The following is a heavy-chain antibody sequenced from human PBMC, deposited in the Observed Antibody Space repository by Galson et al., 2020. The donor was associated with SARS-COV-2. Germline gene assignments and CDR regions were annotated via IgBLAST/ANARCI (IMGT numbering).Heavy chain of an antibody. J-gene: IGHJ4*02. D-gene: IGHD3-22*01. Sequence: SETLSLTCTVSGGSISSSSYYWGWIRQPPGKGLEWIGSIYYSGSTYYNPSLKSRVTISVDTSKNQFSLKLSSVTAADTAVYYCARNHYDSSGYIDYWGQGTLVTVSS. CDR2: IYYSGST. CDR3: ARNHYDSSGYIDY. CDR1: GGSISSSSYY. V-gene: IGHV4-39*01.